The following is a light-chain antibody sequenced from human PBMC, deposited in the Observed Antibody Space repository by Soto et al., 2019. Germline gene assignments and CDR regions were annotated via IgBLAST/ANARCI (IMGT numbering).Light chain of an antibody. CDR3: QQSYGTPPT. J-gene: IGKJ1*01. Sequence: IQMTQSPSSLSASVGDRVTLTCRASQSISSYLNWYQQKPGKAPKLLIYAASSLQSGVPSRFSGSGSGTDFTLTISSLQPEDFATYYCQQSYGTPPTFGQGTKVDI. CDR2: AAS. CDR1: QSISSY. V-gene: IGKV1-39*01.